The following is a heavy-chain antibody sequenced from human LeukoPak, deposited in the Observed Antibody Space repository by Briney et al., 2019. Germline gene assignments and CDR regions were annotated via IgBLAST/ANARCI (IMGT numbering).Heavy chain of an antibody. CDR1: GGAITNYY. D-gene: IGHD3-16*01. J-gene: IGHJ4*02. CDR2: IYYTGST. V-gene: IGHV4-59*01. CDR3: ARRGPWGEPRPFDY. Sequence: KCSETLSLTCGVSGGAITNYYWNWIRQAPGKGLEWLGYIYYTGSTTYNPSVKSRITISLDTSKKQISLKLHSVTAADTAVYYCARRGPWGEPRPFDYWGQGSLVTVSS.